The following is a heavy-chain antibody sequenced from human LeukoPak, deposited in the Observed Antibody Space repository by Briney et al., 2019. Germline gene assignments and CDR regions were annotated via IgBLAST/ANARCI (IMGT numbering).Heavy chain of an antibody. CDR2: TSSSSSYI. J-gene: IGHJ4*02. CDR1: GFTFNSYS. D-gene: IGHD3-9*01. Sequence: GGSLRLSCTASGFTFNSYSMNWVRQAPGKGREWVSSTSSSSSYIYYADSVKGRFTISRDNAKKSLYLQMNRLRAEDTAVYFCARADTSDILTGYSDYWGQGTLVTVSS. CDR3: ARADTSDILTGYSDY. V-gene: IGHV3-21*01.